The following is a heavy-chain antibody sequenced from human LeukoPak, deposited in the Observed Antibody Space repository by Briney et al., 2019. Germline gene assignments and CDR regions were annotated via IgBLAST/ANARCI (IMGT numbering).Heavy chain of an antibody. V-gene: IGHV4-39*01. CDR3: ARLYSSRYPGWFDP. J-gene: IGHJ5*02. CDR2: SHYSGST. Sequence: SETLSLTCTVSGDSISTSDYYWGWIRQSPGKGLEWIGNSHYSGSTLYNPSLKSRVTLAVDTSKNQLSLRLSSVSATDTAVYYCARLYSSRYPGWFDPWGLGTLVTVSS. CDR1: GDSISTSDYY. D-gene: IGHD6-19*01.